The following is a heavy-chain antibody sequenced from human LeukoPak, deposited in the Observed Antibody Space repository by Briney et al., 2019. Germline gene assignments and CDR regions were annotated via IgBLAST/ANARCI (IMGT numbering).Heavy chain of an antibody. J-gene: IGHJ4*02. CDR2: IWYDGSDE. Sequence: GGSLRLSCAASGFTFSNYGMHWVRQAPGKGLEWVAYIWYDGSDEYYTDSVKGRFTISRDNSKNTLYLQMNSLRAEDTAVYYCVRSYYYDSSHTADYWGQGTLVTVSS. CDR3: VRSYYYDSSHTADY. D-gene: IGHD3-22*01. CDR1: GFTFSNYG. V-gene: IGHV3-33*01.